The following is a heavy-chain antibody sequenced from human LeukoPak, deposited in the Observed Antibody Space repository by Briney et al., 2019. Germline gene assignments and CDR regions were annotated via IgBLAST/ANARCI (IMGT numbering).Heavy chain of an antibody. D-gene: IGHD1-1*01. CDR1: GGTFSNCA. J-gene: IGHJ6*03. V-gene: IGHV1-69*13. CDR2: IIPIFGTA. Sequence: SVKVFCKASGGTFSNCAISWVRQAPGQGLVWMRGIIPIFGTANYAQKFQGRVTITADESTSTAYMELSSLRSEDTAVYYCARGQGVWNDGYYYMDVWGKGTTVTVSS. CDR3: ARGQGVWNDGYYYMDV.